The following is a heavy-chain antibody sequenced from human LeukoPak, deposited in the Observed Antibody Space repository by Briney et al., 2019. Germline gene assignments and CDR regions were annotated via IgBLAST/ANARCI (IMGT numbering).Heavy chain of an antibody. D-gene: IGHD3-3*01. CDR3: ASVHSYFGVVGAFDI. CDR1: GGSISSGDYY. CDR2: IYYSGST. J-gene: IGHJ3*02. Sequence: SETLSLXCTVSGGSISSGDYYWSWIRQPPWKGLEWIGYIYYSGSTYYNPSLKSRVTISVDTSKNQFSLKLSSVTAADTAVYYCASVHSYFGVVGAFDIWGQGTMVTVSS. V-gene: IGHV4-30-4*08.